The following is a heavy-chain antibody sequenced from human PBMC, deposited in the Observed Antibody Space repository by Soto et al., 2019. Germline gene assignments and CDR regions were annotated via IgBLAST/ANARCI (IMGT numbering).Heavy chain of an antibody. CDR3: AKRIKSGSKYDVIAMDV. CDR2: ISGSGAGT. CDR1: GFSFSNYA. D-gene: IGHD1-26*01. V-gene: IGHV3-23*01. Sequence: EVQLLESGGTLVQVGGSLRLSCVASGFSFSNYAVTWVRQAPGKGLEWVSAISGSGAGTYYADSVKGRFTISRDKSKNTVHLQMNSLRVEDTAVYHCAKRIKSGSKYDVIAMDVWGQGTTVIGS. J-gene: IGHJ6*02.